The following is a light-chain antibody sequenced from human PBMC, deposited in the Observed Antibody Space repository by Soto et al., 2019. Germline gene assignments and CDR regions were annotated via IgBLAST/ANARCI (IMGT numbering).Light chain of an antibody. J-gene: IGKJ1*01. Sequence: EIVMTQSPATLSVSPGERATLSCWASQSVSSSLAWYQQKRGQAPRLLIYGASTRATGIPARFSGSGSGTEFTLTIRSLQSEDFAVYYCQQYNNWPPTFGQGTKVEIK. V-gene: IGKV3-15*01. CDR3: QQYNNWPPT. CDR2: GAS. CDR1: QSVSSS.